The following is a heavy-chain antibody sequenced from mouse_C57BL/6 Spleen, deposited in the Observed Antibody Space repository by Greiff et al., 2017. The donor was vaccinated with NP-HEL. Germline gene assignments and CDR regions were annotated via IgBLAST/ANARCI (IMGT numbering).Heavy chain of an antibody. V-gene: IGHV1-62-2*01. CDR3: ARHEDRGRYGSSYGFAY. CDR2: FYPGSGSI. CDR1: GYTFTEYT. D-gene: IGHD1-1*01. Sequence: VQLQQSGAELVEPGASVKLSCKASGYTFTEYTIHWVKQRSGQGLEWIGWFYPGSGSIKYNEKFKDKATLTADKSSSTVYMELSRLTSEDSAVYFCARHEDRGRYGSSYGFAYWGQGTLVTVSA. J-gene: IGHJ3*01.